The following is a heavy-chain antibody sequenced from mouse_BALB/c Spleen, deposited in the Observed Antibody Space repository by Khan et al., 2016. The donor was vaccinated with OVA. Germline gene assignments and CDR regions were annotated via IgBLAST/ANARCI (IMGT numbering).Heavy chain of an antibody. CDR3: ARSGGNFHWYFDV. V-gene: IGHV5-17*02. CDR1: GFTFSSFG. J-gene: IGHJ1*01. CDR2: ISSGSSTI. Sequence: EVKLEESGGGLVQPGGSRKLSCAASGFTFSSFGIHWVRQAPKKGLEWVAYISSGSSTIYYVDTVKGRFTISRDNPKNTLFLQMTSLRSEDTAMYYCARSGGNFHWYFDVWGAGTSVTVSS. D-gene: IGHD2-1*01.